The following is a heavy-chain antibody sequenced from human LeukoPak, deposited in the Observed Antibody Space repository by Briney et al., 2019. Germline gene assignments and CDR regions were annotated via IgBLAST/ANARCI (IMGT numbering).Heavy chain of an antibody. CDR2: FEPEDGET. J-gene: IGHJ4*02. CDR3: ATDPMGGSGWYDDY. Sequence: ASVKVSCKVSGYTLTELSMHWVRQAPGKGLEWMGGFEPEDGETIYAQKFQGRVTMTEDTSTDTAYMELSSLRSEDTAVYYCATDPMGGSGWYDDYWGQGTLVTVSS. CDR1: GYTLTELS. V-gene: IGHV1-24*01. D-gene: IGHD6-19*01.